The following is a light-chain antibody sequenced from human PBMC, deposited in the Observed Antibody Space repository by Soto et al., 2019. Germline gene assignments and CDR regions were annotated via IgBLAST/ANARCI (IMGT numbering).Light chain of an antibody. J-gene: IGKJ5*01. CDR2: GAS. Sequence: EIVMTQSPVTLSVSPGERATLSCRASQSVSSNLAWYQQKPGQAPRLLIYGASSRATGIPDRFSGSGSGTDFTLTISRLEPEDFAVYYCQQYGSSLITFGQGTRLEIK. CDR3: QQYGSSLIT. V-gene: IGKV3-20*01. CDR1: QSVSSN.